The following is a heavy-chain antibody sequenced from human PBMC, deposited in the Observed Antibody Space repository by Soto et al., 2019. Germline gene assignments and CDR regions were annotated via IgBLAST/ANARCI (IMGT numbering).Heavy chain of an antibody. V-gene: IGHV3-30-3*01. J-gene: IGHJ1*01. CDR2: ISYDGSNK. Sequence: QVQLVESGGGVVQPGRSLRLSCAASGFTFSSYAMHWVRQAPGKGLEWVAVISYDGSNKYYADSVKGRFTISRDNSKNTLYLQMNSLRAEDTAVYYCARAWEGGWYRTAEYFQHWGQGTLVTVSS. CDR3: ARAWEGGWYRTAEYFQH. D-gene: IGHD6-19*01. CDR1: GFTFSSYA.